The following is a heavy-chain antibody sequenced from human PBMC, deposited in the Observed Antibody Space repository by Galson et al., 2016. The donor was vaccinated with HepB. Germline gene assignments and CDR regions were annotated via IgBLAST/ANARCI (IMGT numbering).Heavy chain of an antibody. CDR1: GYTFTNFD. Sequence: SVKVSCKASGYTFTNFDINWVRQATGQGLEWMGWMIPNSGITDYAQKFQGRVTMTRDTSISTAYMELSSLRPEDTAVYYCARKDYGHWGQGTTVTVSS. V-gene: IGHV1-8*01. J-gene: IGHJ6*02. D-gene: IGHD4-17*01. CDR3: ARKDYGH. CDR2: MIPNSGIT.